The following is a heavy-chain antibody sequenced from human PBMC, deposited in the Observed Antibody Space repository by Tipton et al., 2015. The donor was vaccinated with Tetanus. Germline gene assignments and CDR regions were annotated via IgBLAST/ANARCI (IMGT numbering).Heavy chain of an antibody. CDR1: GGSISSGGYY. J-gene: IGHJ4*02. CDR2: IYNSGST. V-gene: IGHV4-31*03. Sequence: TLSLTCTVSGGSISSGGYYWSWIRQHPGKGLEWIGDIYNSGSTYYNPSLKSRVTISVDTSKNQFSLKLNSVAAADTAVCYCARGQEGGDRGGQELDVCGPGGLVSVS. D-gene: IGHD2-21*01. CDR3: ARGQEGGDRGGQELDV.